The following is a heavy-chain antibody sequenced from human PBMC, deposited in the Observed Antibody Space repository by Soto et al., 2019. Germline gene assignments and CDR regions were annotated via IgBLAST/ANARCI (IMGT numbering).Heavy chain of an antibody. CDR3: VRHAQWIIRAY. V-gene: IGHV4-30-4*01. D-gene: IGHD5-12*01. CDR2: IYYSGST. CDR1: GPSISSVNYY. J-gene: IGHJ4*02. Sequence: PSETLSLTCTVSGPSISSVNYYWSWIRQPPGKGLEWIGYIYYSGSTYYNPSLRSRVTISVDTSKNQFSLKLSSVTAADTAVYYCVRHAQWIIRAYWGQGSLVTVSS.